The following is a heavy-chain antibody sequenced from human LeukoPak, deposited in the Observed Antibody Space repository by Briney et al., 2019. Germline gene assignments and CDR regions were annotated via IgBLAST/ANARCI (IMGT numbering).Heavy chain of an antibody. V-gene: IGHV3-7*01. CDR2: IKQDGSEK. CDR3: AREPTYYDILTEYYYYYYGMDV. J-gene: IGHJ6*02. CDR1: GFTFSSYW. D-gene: IGHD3-9*01. Sequence: GGSLRLSCAASGFTFSSYWMSWVRQAPGKGLEWVANIKQDGSEKYYVDSVKGRFTISRDNAKNSLYLQMNSLRAEDTAVYYCAREPTYYDILTEYYYYYYGMDVWGQGTTVTVSS.